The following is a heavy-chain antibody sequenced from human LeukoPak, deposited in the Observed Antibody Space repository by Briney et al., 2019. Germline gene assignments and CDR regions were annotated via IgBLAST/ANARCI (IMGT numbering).Heavy chain of an antibody. J-gene: IGHJ4*02. D-gene: IGHD6-19*01. V-gene: IGHV1-69*01. CDR2: IIPIFGTA. CDR3: AKGREQWLVRGQCFDC. Sequence: SVKVSCKASGGTFSSYAISWVRQAPGQGLEWMGGIIPIFGTANYAQKFQGRVTITADESTSTAYMELSSLRSEDTAVYYCAKGREQWLVRGQCFDCWGQGTLVTVSS. CDR1: GGTFSSYA.